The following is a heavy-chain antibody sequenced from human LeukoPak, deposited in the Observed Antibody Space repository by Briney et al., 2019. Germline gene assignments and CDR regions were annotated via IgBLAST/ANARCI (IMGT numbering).Heavy chain of an antibody. D-gene: IGHD6-13*01. CDR3: ASSFRSSSWCSIDY. V-gene: IGHV1-69*01. CDR2: IIPIFGTA. J-gene: IGHJ4*02. Sequence: SVTVSCTASGGTFSSYAISWVRQAPGQGLEWMGGIIPIFGTANYAQKFQGRVTITADESTSTAYMELSSLRSEDTAVYYCASSFRSSSWCSIDYWGQGTLVTVSS. CDR1: GGTFSSYA.